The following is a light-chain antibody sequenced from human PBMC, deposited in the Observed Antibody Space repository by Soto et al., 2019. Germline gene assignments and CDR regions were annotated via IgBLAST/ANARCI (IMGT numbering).Light chain of an antibody. CDR2: AAS. Sequence: DIQMTQSPSSLSASVGDRVTITCRASQSISSYLNWYQQKPGKGPKLLIYAASSLQSGVPRSFSGRGSGKDFTRTISSLQPEDFAAYYCRRRYSTPSSFGQGTKVELK. CDR1: QSISSY. V-gene: IGKV1-39*01. CDR3: RRRYSTPSS. J-gene: IGKJ1*01.